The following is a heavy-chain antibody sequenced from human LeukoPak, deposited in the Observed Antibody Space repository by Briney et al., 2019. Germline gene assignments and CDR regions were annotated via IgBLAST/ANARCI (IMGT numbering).Heavy chain of an antibody. J-gene: IGHJ4*02. CDR1: GFAFGTSA. CDR3: AKSRSGSANWALQIFDN. Sequence: GGSLRLSCATSGFAFGTSAMTWVRQAPGKGLEWISSISGSNSTTVYADSVKGRFTISRDNSNNSLFVQMNSLRAEDTAVYFCAKSRSGSANWALQIFDNWGQGTLVTVSS. V-gene: IGHV3-23*01. D-gene: IGHD1-1*01. CDR2: ISGSNSTT.